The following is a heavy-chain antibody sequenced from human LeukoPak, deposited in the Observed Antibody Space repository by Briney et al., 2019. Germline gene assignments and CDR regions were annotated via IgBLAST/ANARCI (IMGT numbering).Heavy chain of an antibody. J-gene: IGHJ5*02. D-gene: IGHD6-19*01. V-gene: IGHV4-34*01. CDR3: AAYSSGWYNWFDP. Sequence: SETLSLTCAVYGGSFSGYYWSWIRQPPGKGLEWIGEINHSGSTSYNPSLKSRVTISVDTSKNQFSLKLSSVTAADTAVYYCAAYSSGWYNWFDPWGQGTLVTVSS. CDR2: INHSGST. CDR1: GGSFSGYY.